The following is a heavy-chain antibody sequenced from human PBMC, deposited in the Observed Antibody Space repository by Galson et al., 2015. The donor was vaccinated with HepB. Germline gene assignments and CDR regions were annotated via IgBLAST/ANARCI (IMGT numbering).Heavy chain of an antibody. CDR3: ATTRSSRFQHWFDP. CDR2: VDPEDGET. D-gene: IGHD2-2*01. CDR1: GYTFTDYY. Sequence: VKVSCKVSGYTFTDYYMHWVQQAPGKGLEWMGLVDPEDGETIYAEKFQGRVTITADTSTDTAYMELSSLRSEDTAVYYCATTRSSRFQHWFDPWGQGTLVTVSS. V-gene: IGHV1-69-2*01. J-gene: IGHJ5*02.